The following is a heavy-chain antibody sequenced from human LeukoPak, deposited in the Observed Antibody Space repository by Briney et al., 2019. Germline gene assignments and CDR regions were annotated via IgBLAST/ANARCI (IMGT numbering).Heavy chain of an antibody. Sequence: PGGSLRLSCAASGFTFSIYEMSWVGQAPGKGLEWLSYMSSRGSTISYADSVKGRFTISRDNAKNSLFLQMNSLRAEDTAVYYCARARTPDYWGQGTLVTVSS. J-gene: IGHJ4*02. CDR1: GFTFSIYE. CDR3: ARARTPDY. D-gene: IGHD2-15*01. V-gene: IGHV3-48*03. CDR2: MSSRGSTI.